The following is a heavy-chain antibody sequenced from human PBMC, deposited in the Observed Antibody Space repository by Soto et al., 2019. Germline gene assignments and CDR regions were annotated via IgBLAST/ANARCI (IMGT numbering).Heavy chain of an antibody. CDR2: ISSSSSTI. D-gene: IGHD6-6*01. V-gene: IGHV3-48*02. Sequence: GGSLRLSCAASGFTFSSYSMNWVRQAPGKGLEWVSYISSSSSTIYYADSVKGRFTISRDNAKNSLYLQMNSLRDEDTAVYYCARDRLTSKYNWFDPWGQGTPVTVSS. CDR1: GFTFSSYS. CDR3: ARDRLTSKYNWFDP. J-gene: IGHJ5*02.